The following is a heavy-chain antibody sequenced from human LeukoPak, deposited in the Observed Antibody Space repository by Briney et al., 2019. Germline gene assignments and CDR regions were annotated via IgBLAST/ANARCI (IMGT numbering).Heavy chain of an antibody. CDR3: ARDRYYDFWSGSNDAFDI. Sequence: PSETLSLTCTVSGGSTSSYYWSWNRQPPGKGREWIGYIYYSGSTNYNPSLKSRVTISVDTSKNQFSLKLSSVTAADTAVYYCARDRYYDFWSGSNDAFDIWGQGTMVTVSS. D-gene: IGHD3-3*01. CDR2: IYYSGST. J-gene: IGHJ3*02. V-gene: IGHV4-59*01. CDR1: GGSTSSYY.